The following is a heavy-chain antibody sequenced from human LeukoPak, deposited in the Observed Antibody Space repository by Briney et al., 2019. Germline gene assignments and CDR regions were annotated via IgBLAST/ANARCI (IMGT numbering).Heavy chain of an antibody. J-gene: IGHJ4*02. Sequence: GGSLRLSCAASGFTVSSYYMNWVRQAPGKGLEWVSVIYSGGSTYYADSVKGRFTISRDDSKNTLYLQMNSLTTEDTAVYYCAKDRGGYTYYPFLSYFFDSWGQGTLVTVSS. CDR3: AKDRGGYTYYPFLSYFFDS. CDR1: GFTVSSYY. D-gene: IGHD5-12*01. CDR2: IYSGGST. V-gene: IGHV3-53*05.